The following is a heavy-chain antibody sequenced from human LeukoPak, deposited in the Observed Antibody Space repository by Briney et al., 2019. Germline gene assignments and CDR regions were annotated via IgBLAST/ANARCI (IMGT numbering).Heavy chain of an antibody. Sequence: SETLSLTCAVYSGSLSGYYWSWIRQSPGKGLEWIGDTDHSGRTNYNPSLMRVTISVDTSKNQFSLKVSSVTAADSAVYYCARHVDYPAAFDYWGQGTLVTVSS. CDR3: ARHVDYPAAFDY. D-gene: IGHD4-11*01. CDR1: SGSLSGYY. J-gene: IGHJ4*02. CDR2: TDHSGRT. V-gene: IGHV4-34*01.